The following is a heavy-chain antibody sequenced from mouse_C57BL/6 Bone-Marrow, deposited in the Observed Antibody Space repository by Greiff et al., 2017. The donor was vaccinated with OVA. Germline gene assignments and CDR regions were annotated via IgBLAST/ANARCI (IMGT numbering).Heavy chain of an antibody. J-gene: IGHJ1*03. Sequence: PFLFPPSPLLSLPFPFSFFSLPLYFFPFFLHAPLNFLYFLLFIFIFLITDYNAAFMSRLSITKDNSKSQVFFKMNSLQADDTAIYYCAKAVTTVPYWYFDVWGTGTTVTVSS. V-gene: IGHV2-5*01. CDR2: IFIFLIT. CDR3: AKAVTTVPYWYFDV. CDR1: FFSLPLYF. D-gene: IGHD1-1*01.